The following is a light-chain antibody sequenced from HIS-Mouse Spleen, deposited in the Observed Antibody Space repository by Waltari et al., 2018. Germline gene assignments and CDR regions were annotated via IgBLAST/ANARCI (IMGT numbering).Light chain of an antibody. CDR3: SSYAGSNNSLYV. V-gene: IGLV2-8*01. Sequence: QSALTQPPSASGSPGQSVTISCTGTRSDVGGYNSFSWYQQHPGKAPKLMIYEVSKRPSGVPDRFSGSKSGNTASLTVSGLQAEDEADYYCSSYAGSNNSLYVFGTGTKVTVL. CDR2: EVS. CDR1: RSDVGGYNS. J-gene: IGLJ1*01.